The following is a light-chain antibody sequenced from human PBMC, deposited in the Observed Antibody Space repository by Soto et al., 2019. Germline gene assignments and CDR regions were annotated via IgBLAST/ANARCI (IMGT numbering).Light chain of an antibody. CDR1: QSISNW. J-gene: IGKJ1*01. Sequence: DIQMTQSPSTLSASVGDRVTITCRASQSISNWLAWYQQKPGKAPKLLIYDASSLESGVPSRFSGSASGAEFTLTISSLQPDDFATYYCQQYNSYSWTFGQGTKVEIK. CDR2: DAS. V-gene: IGKV1-5*01. CDR3: QQYNSYSWT.